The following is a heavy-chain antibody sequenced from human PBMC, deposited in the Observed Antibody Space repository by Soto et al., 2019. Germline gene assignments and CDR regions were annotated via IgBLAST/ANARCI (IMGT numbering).Heavy chain of an antibody. J-gene: IGHJ2*01. CDR3: ARPVDYGVETELGDWYFDL. CDR1: GFTFSSYA. CDR2: ISYDGSNK. D-gene: IGHD4-17*01. V-gene: IGHV3-30-3*01. Sequence: QVQLVESGGGVVQPGRSLRLSCAASGFTFSSYAMHWVRQAPGKGLEWVAVISYDGSNKYYADSVKGRFTISRDNSKNTLYLQMNSLRAEDTAVYYCARPVDYGVETELGDWYFDLWGRGTLVTVSS.